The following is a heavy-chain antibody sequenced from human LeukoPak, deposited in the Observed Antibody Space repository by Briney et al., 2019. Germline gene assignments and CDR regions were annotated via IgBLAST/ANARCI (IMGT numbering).Heavy chain of an antibody. D-gene: IGHD3-22*01. V-gene: IGHV1-2*02. Sequence: ASVKVSYKASGYTFTGYYMHWVRQAPGQGLEWMGWINPNSGGTNYAQKFQGRVTMTRDTSISTAYTELSRLRSDDTAVYYCATWYYYDSSGYQMMYDYWGQGTLVTVSS. CDR3: ATWYYYDSSGYQMMYDY. CDR2: INPNSGGT. CDR1: GYTFTGYY. J-gene: IGHJ4*02.